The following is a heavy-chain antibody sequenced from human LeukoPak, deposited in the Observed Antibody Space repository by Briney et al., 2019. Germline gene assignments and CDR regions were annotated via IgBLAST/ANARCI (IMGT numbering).Heavy chain of an antibody. CDR2: ISSSSSYI. CDR1: GFTFSSYS. CDR3: AKRLQGIAAP. V-gene: IGHV3-21*04. D-gene: IGHD6-13*01. J-gene: IGHJ4*02. Sequence: GGSLRLSCAASGFTFSSYSMNWVRQAPGKGLEWVSSISSSSSYIYYADSVKGRFTISRDNSKNTLYLQMNSLRAEDTAVYYCAKRLQGIAAPWGQGTLVTVSS.